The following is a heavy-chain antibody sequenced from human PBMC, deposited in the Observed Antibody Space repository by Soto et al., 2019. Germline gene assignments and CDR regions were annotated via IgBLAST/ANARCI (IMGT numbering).Heavy chain of an antibody. J-gene: IGHJ4*02. Sequence: EVQLVESGGGLVKPGESLTLSCAASGLTFRNAYMGWVRQAPGKGLEWVGRIDSRPDGGTEDYAAPVKGRFTISRDDSKNMLYLQMNNLKTEDSAMYYCVHFVREGGQGTRVIVSS. V-gene: IGHV3-15*04. CDR2: IDSRPDGGTE. D-gene: IGHD3-16*02. CDR3: VHFVRE. CDR1: GLTFRNAY.